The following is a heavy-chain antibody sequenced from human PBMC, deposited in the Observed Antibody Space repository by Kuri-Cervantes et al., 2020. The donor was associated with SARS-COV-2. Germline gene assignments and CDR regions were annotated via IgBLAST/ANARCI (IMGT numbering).Heavy chain of an antibody. Sequence: SVKVSCKASGGTFSSYAISWVRQAPGQGLEWMGGIIPIFGTANYAQKFQGRVTITADESTSTAYMELSSLRSEDTAVYYCARDLYSNYGYYYYGMDVWGQGTTVTV. J-gene: IGHJ6*02. D-gene: IGHD4-11*01. V-gene: IGHV1-69*13. CDR2: IIPIFGTA. CDR3: ARDLYSNYGYYYYGMDV. CDR1: GGTFSSYA.